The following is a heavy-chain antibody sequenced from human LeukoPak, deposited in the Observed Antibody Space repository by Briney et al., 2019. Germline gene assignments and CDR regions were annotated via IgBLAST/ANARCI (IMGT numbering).Heavy chain of an antibody. Sequence: GGSLRLSCAASGFTFSSYSMNWVRQAPGKGLDWVSSISSSSSYIYYADSVKGRFTISRDNAKNSLYLQMNSLRAEDTAVYYCARVYSSSSEGGDYWGQGTLVTVSS. J-gene: IGHJ4*02. CDR1: GFTFSSYS. CDR2: ISSSSSYI. V-gene: IGHV3-21*01. CDR3: ARVYSSSSEGGDY. D-gene: IGHD6-6*01.